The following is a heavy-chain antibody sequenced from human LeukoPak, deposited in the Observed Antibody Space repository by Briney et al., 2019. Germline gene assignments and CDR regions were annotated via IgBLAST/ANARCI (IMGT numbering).Heavy chain of an antibody. V-gene: IGHV3-30*03. CDR1: GFTFNNYV. D-gene: IGHD2-2*01. CDR3: AREYSSIVVVPAANL. Sequence: PGGSLRLSCAASGFTFNNYVMHWVRQAPGKGLEWVAVISFDGSKKYSVDSVKGRFTISRDNSKNTLYLQMNFLRVEDTAVYYCAREYSSIVVVPAANLWGQGTLVTVSS. J-gene: IGHJ5*02. CDR2: ISFDGSKK.